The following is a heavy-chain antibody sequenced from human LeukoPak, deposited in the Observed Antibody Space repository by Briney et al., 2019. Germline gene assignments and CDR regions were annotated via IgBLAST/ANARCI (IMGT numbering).Heavy chain of an antibody. CDR3: ARDEGKYYGSGSPKDDAFDI. J-gene: IGHJ3*02. CDR2: ISAYNGNT. D-gene: IGHD3-10*01. Sequence: ASVKVSCKASGYTFTSYGISWVRQAPGQGLEWMEWISAYNGNTNYAQKLQGRVTMTTDTSTGTAYMELRSLRSDDTAVYYCARDEGKYYGSGSPKDDAFDIWGQGTMVTVSS. V-gene: IGHV1-18*01. CDR1: GYTFTSYG.